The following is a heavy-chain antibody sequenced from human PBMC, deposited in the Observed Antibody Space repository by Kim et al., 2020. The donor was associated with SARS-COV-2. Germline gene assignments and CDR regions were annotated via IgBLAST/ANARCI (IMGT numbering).Heavy chain of an antibody. J-gene: IGHJ4*02. Sequence: SVKGRFTISRDNSKNTLYLQMNSLRAEDTAVYYCAKDSVVVVPAAGYDDYWGQGTLVTVSS. CDR3: AKDSVVVVPAAGYDDY. D-gene: IGHD2-2*01. V-gene: IGHV3-23*01.